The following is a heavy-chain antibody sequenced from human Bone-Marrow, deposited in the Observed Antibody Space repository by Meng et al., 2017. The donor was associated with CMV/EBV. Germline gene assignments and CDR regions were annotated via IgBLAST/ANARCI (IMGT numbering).Heavy chain of an antibody. CDR3: ARDPIAATSYGMDV. J-gene: IGHJ6*02. CDR1: GFTFSSYS. D-gene: IGHD6-25*01. CDR2: ISRSSSYI. V-gene: IGHV3-21*01. Sequence: GESLKISCAASGFTFSSYSMNWVRQAPGKGLEWVSFISRSSSYIYNADSVKGRFTISRDNAKNSLYLQMNSLRAEDTAVYYCARDPIAATSYGMDVWGQGTTVTASS.